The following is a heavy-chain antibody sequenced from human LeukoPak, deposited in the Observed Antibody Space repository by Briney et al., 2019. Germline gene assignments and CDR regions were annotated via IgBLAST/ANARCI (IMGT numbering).Heavy chain of an antibody. V-gene: IGHV4-59*08. CDR2: IYYSGST. J-gene: IGHJ4*02. D-gene: IGHD4-17*01. Sequence: PSETLSPTCTVSGGSINSYYWSWIRQPPGKGLEWIGYIYYSGSTNYNPSLRSRVTISVDTSKNQFSLKLSSVTAADTAVYYCARGGNYGDYDGYFDYWGQGTLVTVSS. CDR1: GGSINSYY. CDR3: ARGGNYGDYDGYFDY.